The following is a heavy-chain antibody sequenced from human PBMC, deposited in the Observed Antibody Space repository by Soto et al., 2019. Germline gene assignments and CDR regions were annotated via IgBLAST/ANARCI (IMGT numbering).Heavy chain of an antibody. CDR1: GGTFSSYA. D-gene: IGHD3-3*01. J-gene: IGHJ6*02. V-gene: IGHV1-69*01. CDR3: ARQITIFGVAPPSSGMDV. CDR2: IIPIFGTA. Sequence: QVQLVQSGAEVKKPGSSVKVSCKASGGTFSSYAISWVRQAPGQGLEWMGGIIPIFGTANYAQKFQGRVTITADESTSTAYMGRRSLRSEDTAVYYCARQITIFGVAPPSSGMDVWGQGTTVTVSS.